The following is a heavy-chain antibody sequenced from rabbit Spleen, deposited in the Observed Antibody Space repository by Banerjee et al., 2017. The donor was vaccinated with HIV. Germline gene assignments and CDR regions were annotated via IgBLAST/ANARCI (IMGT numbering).Heavy chain of an antibody. V-gene: IGHV1S40*01. Sequence: QSLEESGGDLVKPGASLTLTCTASGLSLSSSYYMCWVRQAPGKGLEWIACIYAGSSGETYYASWAKGRFTISKTSSTTVTLQVTSLTAADTATYFCARDSGTSFSSYGMDLWGQGTLVTVS. D-gene: IGHD8-1*01. CDR3: ARDSGTSFSSYGMDL. CDR1: GLSLSSSYY. CDR2: IYAGSSGET. J-gene: IGHJ6*01.